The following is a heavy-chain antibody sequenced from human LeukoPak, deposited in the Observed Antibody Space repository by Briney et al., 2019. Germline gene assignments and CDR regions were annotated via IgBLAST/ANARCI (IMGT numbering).Heavy chain of an antibody. D-gene: IGHD3-10*01. J-gene: IGHJ6*03. CDR2: IIPIFGTA. Sequence: SVKVSCKASGGTFSSYAISWVRQAPGQGLEWMGGIIPIFGTANYAQKFQGRVTITADESTSTAYIELSSLRSEDTAVYYCARDGSGILREYYYYMDVWGKGTTVTISS. V-gene: IGHV1-69*13. CDR3: ARDGSGILREYYYYMDV. CDR1: GGTFSSYA.